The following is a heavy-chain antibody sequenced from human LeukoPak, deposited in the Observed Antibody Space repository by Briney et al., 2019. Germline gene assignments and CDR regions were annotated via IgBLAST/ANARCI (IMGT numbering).Heavy chain of an antibody. D-gene: IGHD2/OR15-2a*01. V-gene: IGHV1-69*06. CDR1: GGTFSSYA. Sequence: GASVKVSCKASGGTFSSYAISWVRQAPGQGLECMGGIIPLFGTANYAQKFQGRVTITADKSTSTAYMELSSLRSEDTAVYYCARTGTTRWHYYFDYWGQGTLVTVSS. CDR3: ARTGTTRWHYYFDY. J-gene: IGHJ4*02. CDR2: IIPLFGTA.